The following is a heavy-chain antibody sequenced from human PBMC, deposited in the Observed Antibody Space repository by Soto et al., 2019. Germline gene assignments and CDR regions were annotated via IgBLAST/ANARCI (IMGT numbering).Heavy chain of an antibody. J-gene: IGHJ4*02. CDR3: ARLTPATDH. CDR1: GFTFSSYA. CDR2: ISANGGGT. V-gene: IGHV3-23*01. Sequence: EVQLLESGGGLVQPGGSLRLSCAASGFTFSSYAMSWVRQAPGKGLEWVSSISANGGGTYYADSVKGRFAISRGNSKDTLYLQMNSLSAEDTAVYYCARLTPATDHWGQGTLITVSS.